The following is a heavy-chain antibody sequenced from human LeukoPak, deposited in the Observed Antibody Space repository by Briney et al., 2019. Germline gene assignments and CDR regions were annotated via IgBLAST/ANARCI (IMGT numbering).Heavy chain of an antibody. D-gene: IGHD6-6*01. CDR2: IIPIFGTA. J-gene: IGHJ6*03. V-gene: IGHV1-69*05. CDR3: ARDDRVSRRGDYYYYYMDV. Sequence: SVKVSCKASGYTFTSYDINWVRQATGQGLEWMGGIIPIFGTANYAQKFQGRVTITTDESTSTAYMELSSLRSEDTAVYYCARDDRVSRRGDYYYYYMDVWGKGTTVTVSS. CDR1: GYTFTSYD.